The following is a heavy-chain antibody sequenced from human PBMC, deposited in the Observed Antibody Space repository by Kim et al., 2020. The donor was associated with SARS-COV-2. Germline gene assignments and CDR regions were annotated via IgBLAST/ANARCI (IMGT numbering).Heavy chain of an antibody. CDR2: IDGSDGTT. Sequence: GGSLRLSSTTSGFTFTGYAMSWVRQAPGKGLEWVSSIDGSDGTTYYVDSVKGRFTISRDNSKNTLYLQMSTLRADDTAVYYCIKGGWGSIWDHWGQGTLVTVSS. CDR3: IKGGWGSIWDH. V-gene: IGHV3-23*01. CDR1: GFTFTGYA. J-gene: IGHJ4*02. D-gene: IGHD2-21*01.